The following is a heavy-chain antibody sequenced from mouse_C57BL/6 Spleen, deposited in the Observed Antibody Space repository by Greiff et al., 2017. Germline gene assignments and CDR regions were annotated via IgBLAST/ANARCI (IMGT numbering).Heavy chain of an antibody. J-gene: IGHJ1*03. CDR1: GYTFTSYG. CDR2: IYPRSGNT. CDR3: ARGYYGSSYVHWYFDV. D-gene: IGHD1-1*01. V-gene: IGHV1-81*01. Sequence: VKLQESGAELARPGASVKLSCKASGYTFTSYGISWVKQRTGQGLEWIGEIYPRSGNTYYNEKFKGKATLTADKSSSTAYMELRSLTSEDSAVYFCARGYYGSSYVHWYFDVWGTGTTVTVSS.